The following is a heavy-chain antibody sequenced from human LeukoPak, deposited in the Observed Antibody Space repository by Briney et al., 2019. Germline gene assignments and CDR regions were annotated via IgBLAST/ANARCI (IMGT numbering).Heavy chain of an antibody. J-gene: IGHJ3*02. D-gene: IGHD3-10*01. V-gene: IGHV3-53*01. CDR3: ARGKDRVLQDAFDI. CDR2: IYSGGST. CDR1: GFTVSSNY. Sequence: GGSLRLSCAASGFTVSSNYMSWVRQAPGKGLEWVSVIYSGGSTYYADFVKGRFTISRDNSKNTLYLQMNSLRAEDTAVYYCARGKDRVLQDAFDIWGQGTMVTVSS.